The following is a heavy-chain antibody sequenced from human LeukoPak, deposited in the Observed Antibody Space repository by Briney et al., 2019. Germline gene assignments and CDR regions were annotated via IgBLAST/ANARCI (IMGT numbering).Heavy chain of an antibody. CDR1: GFTFSGYY. Sequence: ASVTVSCKASGFTFSGYYMHWVRRAPGQGLELMGWINANNGGTNYAQKFQGRVTMTRDTSISTAYVELSRLTSDDTAVYYCARDGSGSPYDAFDIWGQGTMVTVSS. CDR2: INANNGGT. CDR3: ARDGSGSPYDAFDI. D-gene: IGHD3-10*01. J-gene: IGHJ3*02. V-gene: IGHV1-2*02.